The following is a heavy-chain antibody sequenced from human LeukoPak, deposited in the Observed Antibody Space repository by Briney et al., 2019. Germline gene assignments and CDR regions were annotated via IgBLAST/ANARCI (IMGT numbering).Heavy chain of an antibody. CDR3: VSGPHSYYYYMEV. CDR2: IYYSGST. D-gene: IGHD3-10*01. CDR1: GGSISNHY. Sequence: SETLSLTFAVSGGSISNHYWSWIRQPPGKGLEWIAYIYYSGSTNYNPSLKSRVTISVDTSKNQFSLKLNSVTAADTAVYYCVSGPHSYYYYMEVWGKGTTVTVSS. V-gene: IGHV4-59*11. J-gene: IGHJ6*03.